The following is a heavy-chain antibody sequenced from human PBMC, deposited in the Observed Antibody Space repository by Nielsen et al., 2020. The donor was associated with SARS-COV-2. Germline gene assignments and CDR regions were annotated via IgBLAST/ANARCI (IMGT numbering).Heavy chain of an antibody. D-gene: IGHD2-2*03. Sequence: WVRQAPGQRLEWMGWINAGNGNTKYSQKFQGRVTITRDTSASTASLELSSLRSEDTAVYYCARGGYCTSTSCFKDGDFDYWGQGTPVTVSS. J-gene: IGHJ4*02. V-gene: IGHV1-3*01. CDR2: INAGNGNT. CDR3: ARGGYCTSTSCFKDGDFDY.